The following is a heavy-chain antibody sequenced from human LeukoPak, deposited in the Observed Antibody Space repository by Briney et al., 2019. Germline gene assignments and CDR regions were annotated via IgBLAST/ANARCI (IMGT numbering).Heavy chain of an antibody. CDR3: ARPGGASSSWYLGHVDY. V-gene: IGHV3-30*02. Sequence: GGSLRLSCAAFGFTFSNYGMHWVRQAPGKGLEWVAFVRYDESTKFYADSVKGRFTISRDNSKNTLYLQMNSLRAEDTAVYYCARPGGASSSWYLGHVDYWGQGTLVTVSS. CDR2: VRYDESTK. J-gene: IGHJ4*02. D-gene: IGHD6-13*01. CDR1: GFTFSNYG.